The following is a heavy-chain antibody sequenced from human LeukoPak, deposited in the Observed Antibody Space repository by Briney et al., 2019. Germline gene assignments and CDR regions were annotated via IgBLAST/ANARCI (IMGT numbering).Heavy chain of an antibody. V-gene: IGHV3-30*04. CDR2: ISYDGSNK. Sequence: PGGSLRLSCAASGFTFSSYAMHWVRQAPGKGLEWVAVISYDGSNKYYADSVKGRFTISRDNSKNTLYLQMNSLRAEDTAVYYCARGVLRYYDSSGSPAPFDYWGQGTLVTVSS. D-gene: IGHD3-22*01. J-gene: IGHJ4*02. CDR1: GFTFSSYA. CDR3: ARGVLRYYDSSGSPAPFDY.